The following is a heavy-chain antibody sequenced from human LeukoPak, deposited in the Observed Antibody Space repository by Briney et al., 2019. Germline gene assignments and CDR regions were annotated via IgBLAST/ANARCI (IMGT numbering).Heavy chain of an antibody. CDR3: ARDRGYSTFDF. Sequence: GGSLRLSCAASGFSFSNYWMSWVRQAPGKGLEWVANIKEDGGEKNYVDSVKGRFTISRDNAEDSLSLQMNSLRAEDTAVYYCARDRGYSTFDFWGQGTLVTVSS. CDR2: IKEDGGEK. J-gene: IGHJ5*01. V-gene: IGHV3-7*01. CDR1: GFSFSNYW. D-gene: IGHD3-22*01.